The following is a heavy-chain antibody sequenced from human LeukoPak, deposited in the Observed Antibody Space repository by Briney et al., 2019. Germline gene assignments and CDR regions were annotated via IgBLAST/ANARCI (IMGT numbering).Heavy chain of an antibody. D-gene: IGHD3-3*01. CDR1: GGSISSYY. CDR3: ARGLNDFWSGYRFDY. CDR2: IYYSGST. Sequence: PSETLSLTCTVSGGSISSYYWSRIRQPPGKGLEWIGYIYYSGSTNYNPSLKSRVTMSVDTSKNQFSLKLSSVTAADTAVYYCARGLNDFWSGYRFDYWGQGTLVTVSS. J-gene: IGHJ4*02. V-gene: IGHV4-59*08.